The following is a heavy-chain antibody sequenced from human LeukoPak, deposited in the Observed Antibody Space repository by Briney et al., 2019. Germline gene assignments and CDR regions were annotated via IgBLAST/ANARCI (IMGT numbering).Heavy chain of an antibody. Sequence: PGGSLRLSCAASGFTFSSYAMSWVRQAPGKGLEWVSAISGSGGSTYYADSVKGRFTISRDNSKNTLYLQMNSLRAEDTAVYYCARDREPVAGLYWVSGANWFDPWGQGTLVTVSS. J-gene: IGHJ5*02. CDR1: GFTFSSYA. V-gene: IGHV3-23*01. CDR3: ARDREPVAGLYWVSGANWFDP. CDR2: ISGSGGST. D-gene: IGHD6-19*01.